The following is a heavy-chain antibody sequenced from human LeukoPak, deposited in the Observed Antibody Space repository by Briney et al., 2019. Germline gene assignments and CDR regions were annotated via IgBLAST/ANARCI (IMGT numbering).Heavy chain of an antibody. CDR3: ARDRGDRSGWYGPLE. CDR1: GFTFSSYG. D-gene: IGHD6-19*01. CDR2: IWYDGSNK. Sequence: PGRSLRLSCAASGFTFSSYGMHWVRQAPGKGLEWVAVIWYDGSNKYYADSVKGRFTISRDNSKNTLYLQMNSLRTEDTAVCYCARDRGDRSGWYGPLEWGQGTLVTVSS. J-gene: IGHJ4*02. V-gene: IGHV3-33*01.